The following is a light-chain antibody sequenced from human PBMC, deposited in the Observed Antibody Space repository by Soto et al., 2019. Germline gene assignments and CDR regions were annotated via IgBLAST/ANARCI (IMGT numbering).Light chain of an antibody. Sequence: ETVMPQSPATLSVSPGDRATFSCSASQSVSYNLAWYQQKPGQAPRLLIYDASTRATGIPARFSGSASGTEFTLTISSLLSEDFAVYYCQQYNNWPLTFGGGTKVDIK. CDR2: DAS. V-gene: IGKV3D-15*01. J-gene: IGKJ4*01. CDR1: QSVSYN. CDR3: QQYNNWPLT.